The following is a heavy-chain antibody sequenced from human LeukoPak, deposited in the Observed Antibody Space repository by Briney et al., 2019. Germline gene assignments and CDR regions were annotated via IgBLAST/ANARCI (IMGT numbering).Heavy chain of an antibody. V-gene: IGHV4-59*01. D-gene: IGHD3-10*01. CDR1: GGSISNYY. J-gene: IGHJ4*02. CDR2: IFFSGSS. Sequence: SETVSLTCTVSGGSISNYYWSWIRQSPGKGLEWIGYIFFSGSSNYNPSLKSRVTISVDTSKNQFSLKLSSVTAADTAVYYCARGSMIRGRFDYWGQGTLVTVSS. CDR3: ARGSMIRGRFDY.